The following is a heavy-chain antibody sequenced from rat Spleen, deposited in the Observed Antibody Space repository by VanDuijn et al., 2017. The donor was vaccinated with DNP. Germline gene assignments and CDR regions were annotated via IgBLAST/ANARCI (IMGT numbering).Heavy chain of an antibody. Sequence: QVQLRQSGPGLVQPSQTLSLTCTVSGFSLTSYHVHWVRQPPGKGLEWIAAISSGGNTYYNSALKSRLSISRDTSKSQVFLKMNRLQTEDTATYYCARGDYDGSYYSYYFDYWGQGVMVTVSS. J-gene: IGHJ2*01. CDR3: ARGDYDGSYYSYYFDY. CDR2: ISSGGNT. D-gene: IGHD1-12*02. CDR1: GFSLTSYH. V-gene: IGHV2S12*01.